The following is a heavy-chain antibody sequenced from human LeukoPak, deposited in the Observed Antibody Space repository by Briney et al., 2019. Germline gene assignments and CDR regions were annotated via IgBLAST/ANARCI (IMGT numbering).Heavy chain of an antibody. Sequence: GGSLRLSCTASGFTLRNYDMPWVRQTTQKGLEWVSGIGTEGDTFYPDAVKGRFTISRENAKNSFYLQMNSLRAGDTAVYYCGRGRFVLVPSLERWYFDLWGRGTLVTVSS. J-gene: IGHJ2*01. D-gene: IGHD2-8*02. CDR1: GFTLRNYD. CDR2: IGTEGDT. V-gene: IGHV3-13*01. CDR3: GRGRFVLVPSLERWYFDL.